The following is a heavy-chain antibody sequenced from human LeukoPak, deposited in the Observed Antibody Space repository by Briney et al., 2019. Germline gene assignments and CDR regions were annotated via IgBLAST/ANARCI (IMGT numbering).Heavy chain of an antibody. V-gene: IGHV1-18*01. CDR1: GYTFSNYG. CDR2: ISAYNGNT. CDR3: ARGNGYEYAGPYYYMDV. Sequence: GASVRVSCKASGYTFSNYGISWVRQAPGQGLEWMGWISAYNGNTNKAQKFQGRVNMTTDTSTSTAYMDLRSLRSDDTAVYYCARGNGYEYAGPYYYMDVWGKGTTVTISS. D-gene: IGHD3-16*01. J-gene: IGHJ6*03.